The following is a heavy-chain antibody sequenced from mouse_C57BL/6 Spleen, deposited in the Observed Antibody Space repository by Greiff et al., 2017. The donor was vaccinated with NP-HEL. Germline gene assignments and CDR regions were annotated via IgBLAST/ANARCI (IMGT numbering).Heavy chain of an antibody. CDR2: IDPSDSYT. CDR1: GYTFTSYW. CDR3: ARSRHYYGMDFDV. D-gene: IGHD1-1*01. Sequence: QVQLQQPGAELVKPGASVKLSCKASGYTFTSYWMQWVKQRPGQGLEWIGEIDPSDSYTNYNQKFKGKATLTVDTSSSTAYMQLSSLTSEDSAVYYCARSRHYYGMDFDVWGTGTTVTVSS. V-gene: IGHV1-50*01. J-gene: IGHJ1*03.